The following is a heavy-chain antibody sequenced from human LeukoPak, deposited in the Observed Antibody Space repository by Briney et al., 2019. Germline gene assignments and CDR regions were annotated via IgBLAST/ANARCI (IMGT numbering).Heavy chain of an antibody. CDR1: GFTFSNYV. D-gene: IGHD3-10*01. CDR3: AKGLWDYYGSGIMYYTMDV. CDR2: ISGSGGRT. J-gene: IGHJ6*02. Sequence: SGGSLRLSCAASGFTFSNYVMGWVRQAPGKGLEWVSTISGSGGRTYYADSVKGRFTISRDNSKNTLYLRVNSLRAEDTAVYYCAKGLWDYYGSGIMYYTMDVWGQGTTVTVSS. V-gene: IGHV3-23*01.